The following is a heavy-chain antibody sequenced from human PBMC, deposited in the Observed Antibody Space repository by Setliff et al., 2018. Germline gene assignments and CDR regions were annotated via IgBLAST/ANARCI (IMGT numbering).Heavy chain of an antibody. CDR1: GFTFSSYA. CDR3: ARSLVGATTGIDY. J-gene: IGHJ4*02. Sequence: GSLRLSCAASGFTFSSYAMHWVRQAPGKGLEWVAVISYDGSNKYYADSVKGRFTISRDNSKNTLYLQMNSLRAEDTAVYYCARSLVGATTGIDYWGQGTLVTVSS. CDR2: ISYDGSNK. D-gene: IGHD1-26*01. V-gene: IGHV3-30-3*01.